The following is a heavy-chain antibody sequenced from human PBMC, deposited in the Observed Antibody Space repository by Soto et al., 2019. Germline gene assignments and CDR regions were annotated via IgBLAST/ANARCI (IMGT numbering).Heavy chain of an antibody. J-gene: IGHJ4*02. CDR2: IDPSDSYT. CDR1: GYSFTSSW. D-gene: IGHD3-22*01. Sequence: PGESLKISCKGSGYSFTSSWISWVRQMPGKGLEWMGRIDPSDSYTNYSPSFQGHVTISADKSISTAYLQWSSLKASDTAMYYCATHLILIAMNAGFDGWGQGTLVTVSS. CDR3: ATHLILIAMNAGFDG. V-gene: IGHV5-10-1*01.